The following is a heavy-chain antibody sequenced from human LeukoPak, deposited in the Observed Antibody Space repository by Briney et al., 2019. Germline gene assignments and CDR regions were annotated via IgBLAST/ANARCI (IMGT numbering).Heavy chain of an antibody. J-gene: IGHJ4*02. D-gene: IGHD2-2*01. CDR2: ISTTSTYI. Sequence: GGSLRLSCAASGFAFSNYNMKWVRQAPGKGLEWVSFISTTSTYIYYADSVKGRFTVSRDNSKNLLYLQMDSLRVEDTAVYYCARAGTCSSISCDGGIEYWGQGTLVTVSS. V-gene: IGHV3-21*06. CDR3: ARAGTCSSISCDGGIEY. CDR1: GFAFSNYN.